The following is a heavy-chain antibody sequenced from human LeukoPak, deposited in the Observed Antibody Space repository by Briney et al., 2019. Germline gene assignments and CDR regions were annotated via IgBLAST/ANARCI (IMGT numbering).Heavy chain of an antibody. CDR2: TSFDGSDN. D-gene: IGHD3-22*01. CDR3: ARAPGTMIVVDY. J-gene: IGHJ4*02. Sequence: GGSLRLSCAASGFSFRSYGMHWVRQAPGKGLKWVAVTSFDGSDNYYADSVKGRFTISRDNSKNTLYLQMNSLRPDDTAVYYCARAPGTMIVVDYWGQGTLVTVSS. CDR1: GFSFRSYG. V-gene: IGHV3-30*19.